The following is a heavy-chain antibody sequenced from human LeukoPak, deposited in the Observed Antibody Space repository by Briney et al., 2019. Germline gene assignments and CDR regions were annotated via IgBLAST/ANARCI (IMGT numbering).Heavy chain of an antibody. D-gene: IGHD3-16*02. J-gene: IGHJ4*02. V-gene: IGHV3-23*01. CDR2: ISGSGGST. Sequence: GGSLRLSCAASGFTFSSYAMSWVRQAPGKGLEWVSAISGSGGSTYYADSVKGRFTISRDNSKNTLYLQMNSLRAEDTAVYYCAKDYYDYVWGSYRLYYFDYWGQGTLVTVSS. CDR1: GFTFSSYA. CDR3: AKDYYDYVWGSYRLYYFDY.